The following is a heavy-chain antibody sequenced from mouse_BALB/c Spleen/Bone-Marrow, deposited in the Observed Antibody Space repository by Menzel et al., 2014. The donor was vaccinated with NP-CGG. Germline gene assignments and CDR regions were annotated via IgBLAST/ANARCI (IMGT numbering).Heavy chain of an antibody. Sequence: QVQLQQSGAELMKPGASVKISCKATGYTFSSYWIEWVKQRPGHGLEWIGEILPGSGSTNYNEKFNGKATFTADTSSNTAYMQLSSLTSEDSAVYYCARGDGLWYLDVWRAGTTVTVSS. CDR1: GYTFSSYW. CDR2: ILPGSGST. CDR3: ARGDGLWYLDV. V-gene: IGHV1-9*01. J-gene: IGHJ1*01. D-gene: IGHD1-1*01.